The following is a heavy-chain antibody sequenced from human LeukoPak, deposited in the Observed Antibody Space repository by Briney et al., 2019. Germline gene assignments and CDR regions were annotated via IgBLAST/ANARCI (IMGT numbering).Heavy chain of an antibody. Sequence: GGSLRLSCAASGFTVSSNDMGWVRQAPGKGLEWVSFIYSGGSTHYTDSVKGRFSISRDNSKNTVSLQMNSLRAEDTAVYYCARRTVPGRPAYWGQGTLVTVSS. J-gene: IGHJ4*02. CDR3: ARRTVPGRPAY. CDR2: IYSGGST. D-gene: IGHD6-6*01. CDR1: GFTVSSND. V-gene: IGHV3-66*04.